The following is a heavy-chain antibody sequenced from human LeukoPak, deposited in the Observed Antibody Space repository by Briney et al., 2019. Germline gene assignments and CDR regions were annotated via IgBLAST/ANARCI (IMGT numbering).Heavy chain of an antibody. CDR3: AKDDLYGDYEGLGGMDV. Sequence: GGSLRLSCAASGFTFSSYAMSWVRQAPGKGLEWVSAVSDSGDTTYYADSVKGRFTISRDNSKNTLYLQMNSLRAEDTAVYYCAKDDLYGDYEGLGGMDVWGQGTTVTVSS. CDR2: VSDSGDTT. D-gene: IGHD4-17*01. V-gene: IGHV3-23*01. J-gene: IGHJ6*02. CDR1: GFTFSSYA.